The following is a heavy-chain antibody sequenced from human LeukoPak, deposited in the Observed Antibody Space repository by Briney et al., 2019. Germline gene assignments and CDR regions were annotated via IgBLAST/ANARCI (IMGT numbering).Heavy chain of an antibody. CDR1: GGSISTSNYY. J-gene: IGHJ4*02. Sequence: PSETLSLTCTVSGGSISTSNYYWGWIRQPPGKGLEWIGNIFYSGSTYYSPSLRSRVTISLDTSRNQFSLKLNSVTAADTAVYYCARDHSSSSEDYWGQGTLVTVSS. V-gene: IGHV4-39*07. CDR2: IFYSGST. CDR3: ARDHSSSSEDY. D-gene: IGHD6-13*01.